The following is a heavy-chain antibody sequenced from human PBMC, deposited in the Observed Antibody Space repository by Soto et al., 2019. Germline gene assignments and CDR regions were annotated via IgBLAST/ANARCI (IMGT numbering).Heavy chain of an antibody. CDR3: ARLRIATNNYKWFDP. Sequence: SETLSLTCSVSGAALNSGNYYWSCIRQVPGKGLEWIGHIYVTGAVDYNPSLRDRITISQDTSERQFSLNLRLVTAADTAVYYCARLRIATNNYKWFDPWGQGTLVTVSS. J-gene: IGHJ5*02. D-gene: IGHD2-21*01. CDR2: IYVTGAV. CDR1: GAALNSGNYY. V-gene: IGHV4-31*03.